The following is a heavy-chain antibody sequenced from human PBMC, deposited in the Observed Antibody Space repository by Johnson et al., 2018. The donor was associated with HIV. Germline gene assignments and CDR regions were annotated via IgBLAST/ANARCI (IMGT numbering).Heavy chain of an antibody. D-gene: IGHD2-15*01. J-gene: IGHJ3*02. CDR2: ISYDGSNK. Sequence: QVQLVESGGGLIQPGGSLRLSCAASGFTVSSNYMSWVRQAPGKGLEWVAVISYDGSNKYYADSVKGRFTISRDNSKNTLYLQMKSLRAEDTAVYYCARDKCSGGSCYDDDVFDIWGQGTMVTVSS. V-gene: IGHV3-30*03. CDR3: ARDKCSGGSCYDDDVFDI. CDR1: GFTVSSNY.